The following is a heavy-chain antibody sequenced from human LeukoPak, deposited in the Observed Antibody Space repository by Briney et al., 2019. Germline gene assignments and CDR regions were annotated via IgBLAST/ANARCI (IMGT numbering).Heavy chain of an antibody. CDR3: AREVYKVDAFDI. J-gene: IGHJ3*02. Sequence: PSETLSLTCTVSGYSISSGYYWGWIRQPPGKGLEWIGSIYHSGSTYYNPSLKSRVTISVDTSKNQFSLKLSSVTAADTAVYYCAREVYKVDAFDIWGQGTMVTVSS. CDR1: GYSISSGYY. CDR2: IYHSGST. V-gene: IGHV4-38-2*02. D-gene: IGHD6-6*01.